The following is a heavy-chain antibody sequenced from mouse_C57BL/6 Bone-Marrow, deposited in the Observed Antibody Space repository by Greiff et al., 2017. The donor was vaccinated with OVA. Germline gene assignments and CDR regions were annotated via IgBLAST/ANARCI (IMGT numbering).Heavy chain of an antibody. D-gene: IGHD3-1*01. V-gene: IGHV1-72*01. CDR3: ARRGYSYGRAMDY. CDR1: GYTFTSYW. Sequence: VQLVESGAELVKPGASVKLSCKASGYTFTSYWMHWVKQRPGRGLEWIGRIAPNSGGTKYNEKFKSKATLTVDKPSSTAYMQLSSLTSEDSAVYYCARRGYSYGRAMDYWGQGTSVTVSS. J-gene: IGHJ4*01. CDR2: IAPNSGGT.